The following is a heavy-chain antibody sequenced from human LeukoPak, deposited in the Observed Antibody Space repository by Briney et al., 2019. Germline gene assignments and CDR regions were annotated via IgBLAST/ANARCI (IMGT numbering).Heavy chain of an antibody. Sequence: ASVKVSCKASGYTFTSYDINWVRQATGQGLEWMGWMNPNSGNTGYAQKFQGRVTMTRSTSISTAYMELSSLRSEDTAVYYCARISHQLLYYYYGMDVWGQGTTVTVSS. CDR3: ARISHQLLYYYYGMDV. D-gene: IGHD2-2*01. CDR2: MNPNSGNT. J-gene: IGHJ6*02. CDR1: GYTFTSYD. V-gene: IGHV1-8*01.